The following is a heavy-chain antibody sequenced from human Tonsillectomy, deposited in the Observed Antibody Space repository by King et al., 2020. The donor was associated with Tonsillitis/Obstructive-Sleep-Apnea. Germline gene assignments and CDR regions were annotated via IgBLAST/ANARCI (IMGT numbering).Heavy chain of an antibody. Sequence: VQLVESGGGVVQPGRSLRLSCAASGFTFSSYAMHWVRQAPGKGLEWVAVISYDGSNKYYADSVKGRFTISRDNSKNTLYLQMNSLRAEDTAVYYCASTYQLLEPYFDYWGQGTLVTVSS. CDR1: GFTFSSYA. CDR3: ASTYQLLEPYFDY. J-gene: IGHJ4*02. V-gene: IGHV3-30*04. CDR2: ISYDGSNK. D-gene: IGHD2-2*01.